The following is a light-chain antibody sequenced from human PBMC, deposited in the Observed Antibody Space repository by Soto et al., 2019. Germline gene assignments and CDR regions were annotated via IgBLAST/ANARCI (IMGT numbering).Light chain of an antibody. Sequence: DIQLTQSPSFLSASVGDRVTITCRASQGISNYVLWYQQKPGKAPKLLIYAASTLQSGVASRFSGSGSGTEFTLTISSLQPEDFAIYXXQXXDSYPITXXQGTRLEIK. J-gene: IGKJ5*01. CDR2: AAS. V-gene: IGKV1-9*01. CDR3: QXXDSYPIT. CDR1: QGISNY.